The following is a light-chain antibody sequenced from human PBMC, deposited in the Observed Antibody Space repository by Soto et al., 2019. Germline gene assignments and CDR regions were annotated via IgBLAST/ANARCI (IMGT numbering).Light chain of an antibody. CDR1: QSISSW. CDR2: KAS. J-gene: IGKJ1*01. Sequence: QSPSTLSASVGDRVTITCRASQSISSWLAWYQQIPGKAPKLLIYKASSLQSGVPSRFSGSGSETEFTLTITGLQPDDFATYYCHQYSRFPRTFGQGTKVDIK. V-gene: IGKV1-5*03. CDR3: HQYSRFPRT.